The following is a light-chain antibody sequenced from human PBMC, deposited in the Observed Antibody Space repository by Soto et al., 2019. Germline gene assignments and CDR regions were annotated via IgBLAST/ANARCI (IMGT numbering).Light chain of an antibody. J-gene: IGKJ4*01. CDR2: GAS. V-gene: IGKV3-20*01. CDR3: QQYASSPLT. Sequence: EIVLTQSPGTLSLSPGERATLSSRASQSVGRNYLAWYQQKPGQAPRLLIYGASSRATGIPDRFSGSGSGTDFTLTLSRLEPEDFAVYYCQQYASSPLTFGGGTKVEIK. CDR1: QSVGRNY.